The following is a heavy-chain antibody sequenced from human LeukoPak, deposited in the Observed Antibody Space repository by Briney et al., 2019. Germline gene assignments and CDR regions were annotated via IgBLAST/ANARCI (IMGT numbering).Heavy chain of an antibody. V-gene: IGHV3-30*18. CDR3: AKANTAMSYFDY. D-gene: IGHD5-18*01. Sequence: GGSLRLSCAASGFTFSSYGMHWVRQAPGKGLEWVVVISYDGSNKYYADSVKGRFTISRDNSKNTLYLQMNSLRAEDTAVYYCAKANTAMSYFDYWGQGTLVTVSS. CDR2: ISYDGSNK. J-gene: IGHJ4*02. CDR1: GFTFSSYG.